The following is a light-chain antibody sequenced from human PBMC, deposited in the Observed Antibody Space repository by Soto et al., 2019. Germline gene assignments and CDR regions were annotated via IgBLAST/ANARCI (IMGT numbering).Light chain of an antibody. CDR1: QSVDSN. CDR3: HQYVDWHLYT. J-gene: IGKJ2*01. V-gene: IGKV3-15*01. Sequence: EIVMTQSPNTVSVSPGDRATLSCRASQSVDSNLAWYQQKNGQAPRLLISAASTRAPSIPARFSGSGFGTNFPLSISGLQSTDFVVYYCHQYVDWHLYTFGQGTKLEMK. CDR2: AAS.